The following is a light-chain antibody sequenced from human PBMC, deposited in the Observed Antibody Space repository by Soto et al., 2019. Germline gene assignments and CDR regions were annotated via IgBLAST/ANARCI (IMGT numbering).Light chain of an antibody. Sequence: DIQMTQSPSSLSASVGDRVTISCRASQSISNYLNWYQQKPGKAPKLLICAASSLQSGVPSRFSGSGSVTDFTLTISSLQPGDSATYYCQQSYSTPQTFGQGTKVDI. V-gene: IGKV1-39*01. CDR2: AAS. CDR1: QSISNY. CDR3: QQSYSTPQT. J-gene: IGKJ1*01.